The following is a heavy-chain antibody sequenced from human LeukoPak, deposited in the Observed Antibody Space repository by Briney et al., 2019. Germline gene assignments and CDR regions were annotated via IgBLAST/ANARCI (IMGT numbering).Heavy chain of an antibody. V-gene: IGHV3-20*04. CDR2: VNWNGGST. D-gene: IGHD5-18*01. Sequence: PGGSLRLSCAASGFTFHDYAMSWVRQAPGKGLEWVSGVNWNGGSTGYADSVKGRFTISRDNAKNSLYLQMNSLRAEDTAVYYCARDELRNKGYSYGNRDFGDFDYWGQGTLVTVSS. CDR3: ARDELRNKGYSYGNRDFGDFDY. CDR1: GFTFHDYA. J-gene: IGHJ4*02.